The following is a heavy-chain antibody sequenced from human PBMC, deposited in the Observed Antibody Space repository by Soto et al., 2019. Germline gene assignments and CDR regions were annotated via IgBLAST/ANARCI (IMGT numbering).Heavy chain of an antibody. CDR2: IKQDESET. V-gene: IGHV3-7*01. Sequence: PGGLLRLSCAAPGTDWINWVRQAPGKGLEGVGNIKQDESETHYVDAVKGRFTISKDNAKNSVYLQMNSLRPEDTAVYYCVKPKEHFYDSSPGEIWGQGTTVTVSS. D-gene: IGHD3-22*01. CDR1: GTDW. CDR3: VKPKEHFYDSSPGEI. J-gene: IGHJ6*02.